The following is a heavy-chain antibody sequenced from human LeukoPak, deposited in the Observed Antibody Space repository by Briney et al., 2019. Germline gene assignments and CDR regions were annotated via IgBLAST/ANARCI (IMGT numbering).Heavy chain of an antibody. D-gene: IGHD5-18*01. CDR2: INPKSGAT. V-gene: IGHV1-2*02. CDR3: ARDYSDGYNRRDAFDI. Sequence: ASVRVSCTASGYSFSDFYIHWVRQAPGQGLEWMGWINPKSGATTYAERFRGRVTMTRDTSFNTVYLELTSLYSDDTAVFYCARDYSDGYNRRDAFDIWGQGTTLIVSS. CDR1: GYSFSDFY. J-gene: IGHJ3*02.